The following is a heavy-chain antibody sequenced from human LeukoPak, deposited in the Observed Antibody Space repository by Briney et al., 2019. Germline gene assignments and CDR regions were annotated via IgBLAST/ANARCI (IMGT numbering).Heavy chain of an antibody. D-gene: IGHD3-22*01. CDR2: IIPIFGTA. CDR3: ARLGYYYDSSGYYYFFDY. V-gene: IGHV1-69*13. J-gene: IGHJ4*02. CDR1: GGTFSSYA. Sequence: SVKVSCKASGGTFSSYAISWVRQAPGQGLEWMGGIIPIFGTANYAQKFQGRVTITADESTSTAYMELSSLRSEDTAVYYCARLGYYYDSSGYYYFFDYWGQGTLVTVSS.